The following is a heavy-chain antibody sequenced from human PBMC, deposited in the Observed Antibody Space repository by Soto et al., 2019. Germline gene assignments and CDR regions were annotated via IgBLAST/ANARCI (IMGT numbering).Heavy chain of an antibody. CDR3: ARRRSYGYSDY. CDR2: IYYSGNT. Sequence: SETLSLTCTVSGGSINTYFWTWIRQPPGKGLEWIGYIYYSGNTNYNPSLKSRVSISVDTSKNQFSLKLTSVTAADTAVYYCARRRSYGYSDYWGQGALVTVSS. CDR1: GGSINTYF. J-gene: IGHJ4*02. V-gene: IGHV4-59*01. D-gene: IGHD2-21*01.